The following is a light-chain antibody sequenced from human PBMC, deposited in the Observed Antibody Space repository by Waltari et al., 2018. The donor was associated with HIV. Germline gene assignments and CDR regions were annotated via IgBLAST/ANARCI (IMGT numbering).Light chain of an antibody. J-gene: IGLJ3*02. V-gene: IGLV1-47*01. CDR1: SSNIGSNY. Sequence: QSVLTQPPSASGTPGQGVTISCVGDSSNIGSNYVYWYQQLPGTAPKVLIYWNNQRPSGVPDRFSGSKSGASASLTISGLRSADEAVYFCATRDGSLKVFGGGTKLTVL. CDR3: ATRDGSLKV. CDR2: WNN.